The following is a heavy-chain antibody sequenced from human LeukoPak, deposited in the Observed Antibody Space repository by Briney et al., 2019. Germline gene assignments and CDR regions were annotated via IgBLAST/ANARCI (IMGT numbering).Heavy chain of an antibody. J-gene: IGHJ6*03. V-gene: IGHV4-39*01. CDR3: ARSPGGYYYYYYMDV. CDR2: IYYSGST. D-gene: IGHD3-10*01. Sequence: PSETLSLTCTVSGGSISSSSYYWGWIRQPPGKGLEWIGSIYYSGSTYYNPSLKSRVTISVDTSKNQFSLKLSSVTAADTAVYYCARSPGGYYYYYYMDVWGKGTTVTVSS. CDR1: GGSISSSSYY.